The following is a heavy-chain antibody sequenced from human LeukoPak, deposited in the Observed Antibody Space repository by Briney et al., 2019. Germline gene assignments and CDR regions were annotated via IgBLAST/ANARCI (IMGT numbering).Heavy chain of an antibody. D-gene: IGHD6-13*01. J-gene: IGHJ4*02. CDR2: ILGDGSST. V-gene: IGHV3-43*02. CDR1: GFTFDDYA. CDR3: AKDRYSSSWYTIDY. Sequence: PGGSLRLSCAASGFTFDDYAMHWVRQVPGKGLEWVSLILGDGSSTNYADSVKGRSTISRDNSKNSLYLHMNSLRVEDTALYFCAKDRYSSSWYTIDYWGQGTLVTVSS.